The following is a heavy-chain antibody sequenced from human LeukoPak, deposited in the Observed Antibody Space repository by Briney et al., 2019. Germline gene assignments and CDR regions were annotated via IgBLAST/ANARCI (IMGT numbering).Heavy chain of an antibody. D-gene: IGHD2-21*02. CDR3: AKGPAVGTRDERYYFDY. J-gene: IGHJ4*02. CDR1: GFTFSSYA. Sequence: PGGSLRLSCAASGFTFSSYAMSWVRQAPGKGLEWVSAISGSGGSTYYADSVKGRFTISRDNSKNTLYLQMNSLRAEDTAVYYCAKGPAVGTRDERYYFDYWGQGTLVTVSS. CDR2: ISGSGGST. V-gene: IGHV3-23*01.